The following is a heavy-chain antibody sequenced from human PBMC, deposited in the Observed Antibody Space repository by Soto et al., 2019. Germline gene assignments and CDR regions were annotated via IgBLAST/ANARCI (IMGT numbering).Heavy chain of an antibody. J-gene: IGHJ4*02. V-gene: IGHV4-39*01. CDR1: GGSISSSSYY. D-gene: IGHD3-22*01. CDR2: IYYSGST. Sequence: SETLSLTCTVSGGSISSSSYYWGWIRQPPGKGLEWIGSIYYSGSTYYNPSLKSRVTISVDTSKNQFSLKLSSVTAADTAVYYCARAPDTYYYDSSGYYPFDYWGQGTLVTVSS. CDR3: ARAPDTYYYDSSGYYPFDY.